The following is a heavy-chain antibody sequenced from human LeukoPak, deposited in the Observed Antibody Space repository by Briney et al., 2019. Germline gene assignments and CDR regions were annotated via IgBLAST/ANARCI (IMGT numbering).Heavy chain of an antibody. J-gene: IGHJ5*02. CDR3: ARVRSLLWFGELYWFDP. Sequence: ASVKVSCKASGYTFTGYYMHWVRQAPGQGLEWMGWINPNSGGTNYAQKFQGRVTMTRDTSISTAYMELSRLRSDDTAVYYCARVRSLLWFGELYWFDPWGQGTLVTVSS. CDR1: GYTFTGYY. V-gene: IGHV1-2*02. CDR2: INPNSGGT. D-gene: IGHD3-10*01.